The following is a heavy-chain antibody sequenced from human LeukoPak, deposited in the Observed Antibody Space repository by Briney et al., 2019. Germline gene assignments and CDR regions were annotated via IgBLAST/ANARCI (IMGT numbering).Heavy chain of an antibody. CDR3: ARDGLNYYDSSDFDY. CDR2: IYHSGST. D-gene: IGHD3-22*01. CDR1: GGSISSGGYS. Sequence: PSETLSLTCAVSGGSISSGGYSWSWIRQPPGTGLEWIGYIYHSGSTYYNPSLKSRVTISVDRSKNQFSLKLSSVTAADTAVYYCARDGLNYYDSSDFDYWGQGTLVTVSS. J-gene: IGHJ4*02. V-gene: IGHV4-30-2*01.